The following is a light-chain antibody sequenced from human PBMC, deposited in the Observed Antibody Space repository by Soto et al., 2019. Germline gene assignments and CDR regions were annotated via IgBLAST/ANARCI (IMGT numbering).Light chain of an antibody. CDR2: EVS. CDR3: SSYSSSTTLVV. CDR1: SSDVGGYNY. Sequence: QSVLTQPASVSGSPGQSITISCTGTSSDVGGYNYVSWYQQHPGKAPKLMICEVSNRPSGVSTRFSGSKSGNTASLTISGLQAEDEADYYCSSYSSSTTLVVFGGGTKLTVL. J-gene: IGLJ2*01. V-gene: IGLV2-14*01.